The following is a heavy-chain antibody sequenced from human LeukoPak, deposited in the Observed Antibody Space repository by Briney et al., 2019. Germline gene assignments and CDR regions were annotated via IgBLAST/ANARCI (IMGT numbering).Heavy chain of an antibody. CDR2: INPNSGGT. Sequence: ASVKVSCKASGYTFTGYYLHWVRQAPGQGPEWMGRINPNSGGTNYAQKFQGRVTMTRDTSINTAYMEPSRLRSDDTAVYYCARETKLEWLLIFDYWGQGTLVTVSS. V-gene: IGHV1-2*06. D-gene: IGHD3-3*01. CDR3: ARETKLEWLLIFDY. CDR1: GYTFTGYY. J-gene: IGHJ4*02.